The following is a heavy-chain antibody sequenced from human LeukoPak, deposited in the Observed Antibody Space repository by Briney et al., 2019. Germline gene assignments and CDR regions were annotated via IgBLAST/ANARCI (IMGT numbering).Heavy chain of an antibody. CDR1: GFTFSSYK. V-gene: IGHV3-48*03. D-gene: IGHD2-2*01. CDR2: ISSGAGTR. CDR3: AREDCSSTSCWFDP. Sequence: GGSLRLSCAASGFTFSSYKMNWVRQAPGKGLEWVSYISSGAGTRKYADSVKGRFTISRDNAKNSLYLQINSLRVEDTAVYYCAREDCSSTSCWFDPWGQGTLVTVSS. J-gene: IGHJ5*02.